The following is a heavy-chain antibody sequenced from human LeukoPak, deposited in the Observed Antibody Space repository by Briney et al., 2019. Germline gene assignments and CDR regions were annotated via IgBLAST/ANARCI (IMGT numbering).Heavy chain of an antibody. V-gene: IGHV4-39*01. CDR1: GGSISSSDYY. D-gene: IGHD6-13*01. CDR3: ARQPTGYYTSWYPDYFDN. J-gene: IGHJ4*02. CDR2: IYYSGGT. Sequence: PSETLSLTCSVSGGSISSSDYYWGWIRQPPGKGLEWIGSIYYSGGTYYNPSLKSRVTISVDTSKNQFSLKLSSVTAADTALYYCARQPTGYYTSWYPDYFDNWGQGTLVTVSS.